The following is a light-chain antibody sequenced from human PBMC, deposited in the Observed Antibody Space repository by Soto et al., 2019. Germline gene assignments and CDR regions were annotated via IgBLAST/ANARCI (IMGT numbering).Light chain of an antibody. CDR1: SSDVGDYNY. J-gene: IGLJ1*01. CDR2: EVS. Sequence: QSVLTQPASVSGSPGQSITISCTGTSSDVGDYNYVSWYQQHPGKAPKLMIYEVSNRPSGVSNRFSGSKSGNTASLTISGLQAEDEADYYCSSYTSSSTLYVLGNGTKVTVL. V-gene: IGLV2-14*01. CDR3: SSYTSSSTLYV.